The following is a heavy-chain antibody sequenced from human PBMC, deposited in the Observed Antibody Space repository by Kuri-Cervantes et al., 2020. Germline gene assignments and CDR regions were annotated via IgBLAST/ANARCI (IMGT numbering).Heavy chain of an antibody. CDR3: ARDLSGYDEPAVADAFDI. J-gene: IGHJ3*02. D-gene: IGHD5-12*01. CDR1: GFTLSSYR. V-gene: IGHV3-7*01. CDR2: IKQDGSEK. Sequence: GESLRLSCAASGFTLSSYRMSWVRQAPGKGLEWVANIKQDGSEKYYVDSVKARFTISRDNAKNSLYLQMNSLRAEHTAVYYCARDLSGYDEPAVADAFDIWGQGTMVTVSS.